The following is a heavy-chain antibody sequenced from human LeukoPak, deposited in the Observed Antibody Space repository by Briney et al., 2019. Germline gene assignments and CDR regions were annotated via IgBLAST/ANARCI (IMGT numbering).Heavy chain of an antibody. CDR1: GFTFSSYG. CDR3: AKPAHTSTPIYDFWSGYYLGDYFDY. CDR2: ISYDGSNK. Sequence: PGRSLRLSCAASGFTFSSYGMHWVRQAPGKGLEWVAVISYDGSNKYYADSVKGRFTISRDNSKNTLYLQMNSLRAEDTAVYYCAKPAHTSTPIYDFWSGYYLGDYFDYWGQGTLVTVSS. D-gene: IGHD3-3*01. V-gene: IGHV3-30*18. J-gene: IGHJ4*02.